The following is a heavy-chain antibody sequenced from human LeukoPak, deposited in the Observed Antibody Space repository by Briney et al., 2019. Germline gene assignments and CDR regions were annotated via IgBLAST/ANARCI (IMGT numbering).Heavy chain of an antibody. CDR1: GYTFPSYG. Sequence: GASVKVSCKASGYTFPSYGISWVRQAPGQGLEWMGWISAYNGNTNYAQTLQGRGTMTTDTSTSTAYMELRSLRSDDTAVYYCARDYPIRAGANPPSYWGQGTLVTVSS. V-gene: IGHV1-18*01. D-gene: IGHD1-26*01. CDR3: ARDYPIRAGANPPSY. CDR2: ISAYNGNT. J-gene: IGHJ4*02.